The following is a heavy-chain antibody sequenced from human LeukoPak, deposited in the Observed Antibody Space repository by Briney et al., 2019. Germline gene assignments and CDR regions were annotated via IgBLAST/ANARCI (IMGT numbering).Heavy chain of an antibody. V-gene: IGHV4-39*01. Sequence: SETLSLTCTVSGASISSTRHYWGWIRQPPGKGLEWIGALYYTGTAYYNPSLESRVTISVDTSKNRISLNLRSVTAADTAVYYCARHSVRGSRTVDYWGQGTLVTVSS. CDR1: GASISSTRHY. CDR3: ARHSVRGSRTVDY. D-gene: IGHD3-10*02. J-gene: IGHJ4*02. CDR2: LYYTGTA.